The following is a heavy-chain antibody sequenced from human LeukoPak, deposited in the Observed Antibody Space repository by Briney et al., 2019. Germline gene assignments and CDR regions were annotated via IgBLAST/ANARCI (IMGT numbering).Heavy chain of an antibody. D-gene: IGHD6-13*01. V-gene: IGHV3-33*06. J-gene: IGHJ4*02. CDR1: GFTFSHYA. Sequence: GGSLRLSCAASGFTFSHYAMPWVRQAPGKGLEWVSAIWYDGSSKYYADSVKGRFTIARDNSKNTLYLQMNSLRAEDTAVYYCAKYQGTSAAGGVKGRFDNWGQGTLVTVSS. CDR2: IWYDGSSK. CDR3: AKYQGTSAAGGVKGRFDN.